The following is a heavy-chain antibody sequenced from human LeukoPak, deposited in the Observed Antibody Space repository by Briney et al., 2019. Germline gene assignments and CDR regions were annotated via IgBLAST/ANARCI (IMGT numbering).Heavy chain of an antibody. CDR3: ARDDRPEGIAVAYFDY. V-gene: IGHV4-34*01. CDR2: INHSGST. D-gene: IGHD6-19*01. CDR1: GGSFSGYY. J-gene: IGHJ4*02. Sequence: SETLSLTCAVYGGSFSGYYWSWLRQPPGKGLEWIGEINHSGSTNYNPSLKSRVTISVDTSKNQFSLKLSSVTAADTAVYYCARDDRPEGIAVAYFDYWGQGTLVTVSS.